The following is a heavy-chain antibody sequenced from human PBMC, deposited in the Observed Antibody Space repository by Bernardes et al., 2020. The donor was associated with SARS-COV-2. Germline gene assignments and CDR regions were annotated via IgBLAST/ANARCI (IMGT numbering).Heavy chain of an antibody. CDR3: ARVDFSNLYYFDY. D-gene: IGHD4-4*01. J-gene: IGHJ4*02. V-gene: IGHV3-21*06. CDR2: ISTSSSYI. CDR1: GFTFSSST. Sequence: VGALFLSCAASGFTFSSSTMNWVRQAPGQGLEWISSISTSSSYISYSDSVRGRFTISRDNAMNSVSLQMNSLRAEDTAVYYCARVDFSNLYYFDYWGQGTPVTVSS.